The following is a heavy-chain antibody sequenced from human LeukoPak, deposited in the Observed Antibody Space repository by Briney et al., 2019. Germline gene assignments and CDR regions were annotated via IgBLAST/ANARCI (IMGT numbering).Heavy chain of an antibody. CDR2: ISSSSSTI. V-gene: IGHV3-48*02. CDR3: ARVGIAVAGRWGDY. Sequence: GGSLRLSCAASGFTFSSYSMNWVRQAPGKGLEWVSYISSSSSTIYYADSVKGRFTISRDNAKNSLYLQMNSLRDGDTAVYYCARVGIAVAGRWGDYWGQGTLVTVSS. D-gene: IGHD6-19*01. J-gene: IGHJ4*02. CDR1: GFTFSSYS.